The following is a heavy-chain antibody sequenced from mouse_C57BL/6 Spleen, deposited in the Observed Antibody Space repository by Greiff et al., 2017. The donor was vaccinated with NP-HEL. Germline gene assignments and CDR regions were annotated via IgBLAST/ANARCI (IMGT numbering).Heavy chain of an antibody. V-gene: IGHV1-26*01. J-gene: IGHJ3*01. CDR3: ARSGENYYGSSQFAY. CDR2: INPNNGGT. CDR1: GYTFTDYY. D-gene: IGHD1-1*01. Sequence: EVQLQQSGPELVKPGASVKISCKASGYTFTDYYMNWVKQSHGKSLEWIGDINPNNGGTSYNQKFKGKATLTVDTSSSTAYMELRSLTSEDSAVYYCARSGENYYGSSQFAYWGQGTLVTVSA.